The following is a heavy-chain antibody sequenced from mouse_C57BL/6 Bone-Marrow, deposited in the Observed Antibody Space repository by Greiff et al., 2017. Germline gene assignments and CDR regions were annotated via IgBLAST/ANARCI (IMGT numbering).Heavy chain of an antibody. CDR1: GYTFTDYY. CDR3: ARRGNYDYSWFAD. CDR2: INPYNGGT. J-gene: IGHJ3*01. V-gene: IGHV1-19*01. Sequence: VQLKESGPVLVKPGASVKMSCKASGYTFTDYYMNWVKQSHGKSLEWIGVINPYNGGTSYNQKFKGKATLTVDKSSSTAYMELNSLTSEDSAVYYCARRGNYDYSWFADWGQGTLVTVSA. D-gene: IGHD2-4*01.